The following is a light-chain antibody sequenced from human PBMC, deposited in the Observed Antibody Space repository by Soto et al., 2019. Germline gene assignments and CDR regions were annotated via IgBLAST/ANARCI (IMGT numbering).Light chain of an antibody. CDR1: SSNIGAGYD. Sequence: QSVLTQPPSVSGAPGQRVTISCTGSSSNIGAGYDVHWYQQLPGTAPKLLIYGNSNRPSGVPDRFSGSKSGTSASLAITGLQAEDEADYYCQSSDSSLSGDAVFGGGTQLTVL. V-gene: IGLV1-40*01. CDR2: GNS. J-gene: IGLJ7*01. CDR3: QSSDSSLSGDAV.